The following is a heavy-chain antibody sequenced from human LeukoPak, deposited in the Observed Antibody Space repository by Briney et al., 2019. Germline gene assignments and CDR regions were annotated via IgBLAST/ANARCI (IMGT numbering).Heavy chain of an antibody. CDR3: VRDDDRPDNGLDY. J-gene: IGHJ4*02. CDR2: ILSDGSKD. V-gene: IGHV3-33*01. CDR1: GFTFSSYG. D-gene: IGHD3-22*01. Sequence: GGSLRRSGAASGFTFSSYGLHWVRQAPGKGLEWVAVILSDGSKDFYADSVKGRFTSSTDNCKNTLYLHRNSLRAEDTALYYCVRDDDRPDNGLDYWGQGTLVTVSS.